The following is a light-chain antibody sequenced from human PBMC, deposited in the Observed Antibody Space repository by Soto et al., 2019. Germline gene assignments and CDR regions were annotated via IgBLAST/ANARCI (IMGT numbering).Light chain of an antibody. CDR3: QQYGSSPPWT. J-gene: IGKJ1*01. Sequence: EIVLTQSPGTLSLSPGARATLSCRASQSVSSSYLAWYQQKPGQAPRLLIYGASSRATGIPDRFSGSGSGTDFTLTISRLEPEDFAVYYCQQYGSSPPWTCGQGTKVDIK. CDR2: GAS. CDR1: QSVSSSY. V-gene: IGKV3-20*01.